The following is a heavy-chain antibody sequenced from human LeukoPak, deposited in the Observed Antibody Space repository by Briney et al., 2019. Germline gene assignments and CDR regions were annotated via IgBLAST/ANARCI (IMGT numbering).Heavy chain of an antibody. CDR3: ARDSGPPVYSSSWSRSFDP. J-gene: IGHJ5*02. Sequence: GASVKVSCKASGGTFSSYAISWVRQAPGQGLEWMGRIIPILGIANYAQKFQGRVTITADKSTSTAYMELSSVTAADTAVYYCARDSGPPVYSSSWSRSFDPWGQGTLVTVSS. CDR1: GGTFSSYA. D-gene: IGHD6-13*01. CDR2: IIPILGIA. V-gene: IGHV1-69*04.